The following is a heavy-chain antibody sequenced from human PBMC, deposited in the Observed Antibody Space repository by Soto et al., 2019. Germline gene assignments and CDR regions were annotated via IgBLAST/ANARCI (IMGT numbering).Heavy chain of an antibody. Sequence: VKVSCKASGGTFSSYTISWVRQAPGQGLEWMGRIIPILGIANYAQKFQGRVTITADKSTSTAYMELSSLRSEDTAVYYCAREWHSSSWYYFDYWGQGTLVTVPS. CDR1: GGTFSSYT. CDR2: IIPILGIA. CDR3: AREWHSSSWYYFDY. V-gene: IGHV1-69*10. J-gene: IGHJ4*02. D-gene: IGHD6-13*01.